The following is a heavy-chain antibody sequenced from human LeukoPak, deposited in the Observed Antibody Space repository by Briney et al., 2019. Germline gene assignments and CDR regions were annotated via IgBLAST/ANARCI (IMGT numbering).Heavy chain of an antibody. Sequence: GGSLRLSCAASGLTLSSFEMNWVRQAPGKGLEWVSYITSSGSPIYYADSVKGRFTISRDNAKNSLYLQMNSLRADDTAVYYCARAETTEGSYWGQGTLVTVSS. V-gene: IGHV3-48*03. J-gene: IGHJ4*02. D-gene: IGHD1-1*01. CDR1: GLTLSSFE. CDR3: ARAETTEGSY. CDR2: ITSSGSPI.